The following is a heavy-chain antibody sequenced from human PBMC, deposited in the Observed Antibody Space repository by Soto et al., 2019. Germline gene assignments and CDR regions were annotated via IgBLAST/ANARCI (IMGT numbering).Heavy chain of an antibody. Sequence: GGSLRLSCAASGFTFSSYGMHWVRQAPGKGLEWVAVISYDGSNKYYADSVKGRFTISRDNSKNTLYLQMNSLRAEDTAVYYCARNWFGESVPLYYYYYGMDVWGQGTTVTVSS. J-gene: IGHJ6*02. CDR3: ARNWFGESVPLYYYYYGMDV. D-gene: IGHD3-10*01. V-gene: IGHV3-30*03. CDR2: ISYDGSNK. CDR1: GFTFSSYG.